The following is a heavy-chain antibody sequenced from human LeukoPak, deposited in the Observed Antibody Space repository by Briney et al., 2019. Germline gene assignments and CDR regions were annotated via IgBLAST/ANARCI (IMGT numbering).Heavy chain of an antibody. CDR1: GGSISSSSYY. D-gene: IGHD6-13*01. J-gene: IGHJ4*02. V-gene: IGHV4-39*01. Sequence: PSETLSLTCTVSGGSISSSSYYWGWIRQPPGKGLEWIGSIYYSGSTYYNPSLKSRVTISVDTSKNQFSLKLSSVTAADTAVYYCMSSSWYSFRGHREQAYWGQGTLVTVSS. CDR3: MSSSWYSFRGHREQAY. CDR2: IYYSGST.